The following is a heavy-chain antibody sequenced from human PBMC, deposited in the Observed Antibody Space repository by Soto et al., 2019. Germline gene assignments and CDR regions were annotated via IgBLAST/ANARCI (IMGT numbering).Heavy chain of an antibody. CDR2: FSVSDGDGA. CDR1: GFTFSTSD. D-gene: IGHD3-10*01. V-gene: IGHV3-23*01. Sequence: LSLSCAASGFTFSTSDLSWVRQTPEKGLEWVSGFSVSDGDGAYYADSAKGRFTISRDSFENTMYLQMSSLRVEDTAVYYCAKDSDRDYFQHWGQGTLVTVSS. CDR3: AKDSDRDYFQH. J-gene: IGHJ1*01.